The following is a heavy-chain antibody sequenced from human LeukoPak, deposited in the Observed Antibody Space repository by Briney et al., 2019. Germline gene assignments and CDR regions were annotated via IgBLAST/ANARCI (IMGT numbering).Heavy chain of an antibody. Sequence: SETLSLTWTVSGGSISSYYWSWIRQPPGKGLEWIGYIYYSGSTNYNPSLKSRVTISVDTSKNQFSLKLSSVTAADTAVYYCARFEWLSPFDYWGQGTLVTVSS. J-gene: IGHJ4*02. V-gene: IGHV4-59*01. CDR2: IYYSGST. CDR3: ARFEWLSPFDY. D-gene: IGHD3-3*01. CDR1: GGSISSYY.